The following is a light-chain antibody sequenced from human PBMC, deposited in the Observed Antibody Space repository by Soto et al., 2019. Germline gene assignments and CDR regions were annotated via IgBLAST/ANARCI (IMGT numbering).Light chain of an antibody. V-gene: IGKV3-11*01. CDR2: DAS. Sequence: EIVLTQSPATLSLSPGERVALSCRSSQSVGNHLAWYQQKPGQAPRLLIYDASSRATGIPARFSGSGSGTDFTLTISSLESEDFAVYYCQHRTNWPPVTFGQGTRLDVK. CDR1: QSVGNH. CDR3: QHRTNWPPVT. J-gene: IGKJ5*01.